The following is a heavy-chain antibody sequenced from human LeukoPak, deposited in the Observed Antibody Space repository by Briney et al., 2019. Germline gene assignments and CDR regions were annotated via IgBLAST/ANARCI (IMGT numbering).Heavy chain of an antibody. CDR2: ISGSGGST. CDR3: AKCGWTTDGFDY. J-gene: IGHJ4*02. Sequence: GGSLRLSCAASGFTFSSYAMSWVRQAPGKGLEWVSAISGSGGSTYYADSVKGRFTISRDSSKNTLYPQMNSLRAEDTAVYYCAKCGWTTDGFDYWGQGTLVTVSS. CDR1: GFTFSSYA. V-gene: IGHV3-23*01. D-gene: IGHD2-8*02.